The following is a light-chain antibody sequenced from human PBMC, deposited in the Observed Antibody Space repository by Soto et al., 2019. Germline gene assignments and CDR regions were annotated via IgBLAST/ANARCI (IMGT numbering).Light chain of an antibody. CDR2: DAS. Sequence: EILMTQSPATLSLCPGEISTLSCRASQSVSSYLAWYQQKGGQAPRLLIYDASNRATGIPARFSGSGSGTDFTLTISSLEPEDFAVYYCQQRSDWPTFGGGTKVDIK. CDR1: QSVSSY. V-gene: IGKV3-11*01. J-gene: IGKJ4*01. CDR3: QQRSDWPT.